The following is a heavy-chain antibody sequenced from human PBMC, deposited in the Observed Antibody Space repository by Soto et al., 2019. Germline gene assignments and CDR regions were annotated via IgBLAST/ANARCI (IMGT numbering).Heavy chain of an antibody. CDR3: ARDLGYCAGGTCYTVLDY. CDR1: GFTFSSNW. J-gene: IGHJ4*02. V-gene: IGHV3-7*01. CDR2: IKQDGREK. D-gene: IGHD2-15*01. Sequence: GGSLRLSCAASGFTFSSNWMNWVRQAPGKGPEWVANIKQDGREKYYVGSVKGRFTISRDNAKNSLYLQMNSLRADDTAVYYCARDLGYCAGGTCYTVLDYWGQGTLVTVSS.